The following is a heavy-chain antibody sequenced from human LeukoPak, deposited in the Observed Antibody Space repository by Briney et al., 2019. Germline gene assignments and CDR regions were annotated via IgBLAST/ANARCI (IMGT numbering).Heavy chain of an antibody. CDR3: VRRSYDLDAFDI. Sequence: KPSETLSLTCTVSGGSISSYYWSWIRQPPGKGLEWIGYIYYSGSTNYNPSLKSRVTISVDTSKNQFSLKLSSVTAADTAVYYCVRRSYDLDAFDIWGQGTMVTVSS. CDR2: IYYSGST. J-gene: IGHJ3*02. V-gene: IGHV4-59*08. CDR1: GGSISSYY. D-gene: IGHD1-1*01.